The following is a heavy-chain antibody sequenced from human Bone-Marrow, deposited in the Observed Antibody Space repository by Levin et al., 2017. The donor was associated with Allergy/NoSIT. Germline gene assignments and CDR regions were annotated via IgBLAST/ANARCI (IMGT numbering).Heavy chain of an antibody. CDR2: IGTAGDT. J-gene: IGHJ4*02. D-gene: IGHD2-15*01. Sequence: GGSLRLSCAASGFTFSSYDMHWVRQATGKGLEWVSAIGTAGDTYYPGSVKGRFTISRENAKNSLYLQMNSLRAGDTAVYYCARGEAFGYCSGGSCSYYFDYWGQGTLVTVSS. CDR1: GFTFSSYD. CDR3: ARGEAFGYCSGGSCSYYFDY. V-gene: IGHV3-13*01.